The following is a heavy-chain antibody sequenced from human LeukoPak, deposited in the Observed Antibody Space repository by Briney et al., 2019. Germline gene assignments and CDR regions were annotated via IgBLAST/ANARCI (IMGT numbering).Heavy chain of an antibody. CDR1: GFTFGNAW. D-gene: IGHD5-18*01. CDR2: IKSKTDGGTT. V-gene: IGHV3-15*01. Sequence: GGSLRLSCAASGFTFGNAWMSWVRQAPGKGLEWVGRIKSKTDGGTTDYAAPVKGRFTISRDDSKNTLYLQMNSLKTEDTAVYYCTTLWIPRYFDYWGQGTLVTVSS. CDR3: TTLWIPRYFDY. J-gene: IGHJ4*02.